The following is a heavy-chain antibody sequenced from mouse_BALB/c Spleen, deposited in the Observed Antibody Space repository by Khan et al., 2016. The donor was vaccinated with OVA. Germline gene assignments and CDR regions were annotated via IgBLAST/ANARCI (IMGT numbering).Heavy chain of an antibody. CDR1: GYSITSDYA. CDR3: ARSGKYRDEDWFAY. Sequence: EVQLQQSGPGLVKPSQSLSLTCTVTGYSITSDYAWSWIRQFPGNKLEWMGYISYSGSTSYNPSLKSRISITRDTSKNQFFLQLNSVTTEDTATYYGARSGKYRDEDWFAYWGQGTLVTVSA. CDR2: ISYSGST. V-gene: IGHV3-2*02. J-gene: IGHJ3*01. D-gene: IGHD3-1*01.